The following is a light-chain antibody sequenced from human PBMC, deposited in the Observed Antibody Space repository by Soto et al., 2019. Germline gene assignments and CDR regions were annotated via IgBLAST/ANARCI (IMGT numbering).Light chain of an antibody. Sequence: EIVLTQSPGTLSLSPGERATLSCRASQNFISTYLAWYQQKPGQPPRLLIYGASRRATGIPDRFSATGSGPDFTLPISRREPEDIAVYYCQQFADSPYIFGQGTKLDIK. CDR3: QQFADSPYI. J-gene: IGKJ2*01. CDR2: GAS. CDR1: QNFISTY. V-gene: IGKV3-20*01.